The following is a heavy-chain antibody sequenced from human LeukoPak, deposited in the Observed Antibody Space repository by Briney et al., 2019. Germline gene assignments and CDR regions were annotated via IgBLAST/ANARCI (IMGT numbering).Heavy chain of an antibody. V-gene: IGHV4-34*01. D-gene: IGHD2-15*01. CDR1: GGSFSGYY. J-gene: IGHJ4*02. Sequence: PSETLSLTCAVYGGSFSGYYWSWIRQPPGKGLEWIGEINHSGSTNYNPSLKSRVTISVDTSKNQFSLKLSSVTAADTAVYYCARGLGPTDSGGSCYFDPWGQGTPVTVSS. CDR2: INHSGST. CDR3: ARGLGPTDSGGSCYFDP.